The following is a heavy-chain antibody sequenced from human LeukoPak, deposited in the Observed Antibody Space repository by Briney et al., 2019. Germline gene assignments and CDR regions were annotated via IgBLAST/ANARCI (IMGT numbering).Heavy chain of an antibody. V-gene: IGHV3-23*01. J-gene: IGHJ4*02. CDR2: IVGGGGTT. CDR1: GFTFTNCA. CDR3: AKARLSTGWAYNDY. Sequence: PGGSLRLSCAASGFTFTNCAMSWVRQAPGKGLEWVSAIVGGGGTTFYADSVKGRFTISRDNAKNTVYLQMNSLRGEDTAVYYCAKARLSTGWAYNDYWGQGTLVTVSS. D-gene: IGHD6-19*01.